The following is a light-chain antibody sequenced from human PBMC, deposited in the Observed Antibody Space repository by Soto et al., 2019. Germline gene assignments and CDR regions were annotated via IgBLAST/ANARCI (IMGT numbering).Light chain of an antibody. J-gene: IGKJ1*01. CDR1: QSISSSF. Sequence: DIQMTQSPSSLSASVGDRVTITSRASQSISSSFLNWYQQKPGKAPKLLIFSASSLQSGVPSRFSGSGSGTDFPLIISSLQPEDFVTYYCQQSYSTPTWTCGQGTKVEIK. CDR2: SAS. V-gene: IGKV1-39*01. CDR3: QQSYSTPTWT.